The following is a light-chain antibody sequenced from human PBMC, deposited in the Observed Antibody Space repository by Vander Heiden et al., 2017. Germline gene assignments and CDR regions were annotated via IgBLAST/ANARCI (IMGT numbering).Light chain of an antibody. CDR1: QSISSW. CDR2: KAS. J-gene: IGKJ2*01. CDR3: KKYHPLYS. Sequence: EIQLTQSPSTLAASVVEGILTTCRASQSISSWLAWYQKKSGEAPKLLIYKASSVESGVPTRISGSGFGTEFTLTISSLQPDDSATHYCKKYHPLYSFGQGTKLEI. V-gene: IGKV1-5*03.